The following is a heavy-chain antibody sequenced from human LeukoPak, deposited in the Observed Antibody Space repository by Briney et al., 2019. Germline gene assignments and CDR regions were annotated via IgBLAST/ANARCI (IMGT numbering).Heavy chain of an antibody. D-gene: IGHD3-9*01. Sequence: SETLSLTCTVSGGSISSSRYYWGWIRQPPGKGLEWIGSIYYSGSTYYNPSLKSRVTISVATSKNQFSLKLSSVTAADTAVYYCTRRGRYDIPYYYGMDVWGQGTTVTVSS. CDR3: TRRGRYDIPYYYGMDV. J-gene: IGHJ6*02. CDR2: IYYSGST. V-gene: IGHV4-39*01. CDR1: GGSISSSRYY.